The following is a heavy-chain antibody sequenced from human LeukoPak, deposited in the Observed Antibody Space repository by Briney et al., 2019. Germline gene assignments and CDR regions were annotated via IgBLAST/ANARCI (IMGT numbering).Heavy chain of an antibody. J-gene: IGHJ3*02. CDR3: AREMTSGAFNI. V-gene: IGHV4-59*01. D-gene: IGHD1-26*01. CDR1: GGSISNYY. Sequence: SETLSLTCTVSGGSISNYYWSWIRQPPGKGLEWIGYIYYSGSTNYNPSLKSRATISVDTSKNQFSLKLSSVTAADTAVYYCAREMTSGAFNIWGQGTMVTVSS. CDR2: IYYSGST.